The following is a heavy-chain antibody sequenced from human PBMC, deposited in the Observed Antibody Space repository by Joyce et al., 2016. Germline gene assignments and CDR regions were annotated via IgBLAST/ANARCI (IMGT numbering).Heavy chain of an antibody. CDR1: GGSISSYY. D-gene: IGHD3-3*01. CDR3: GGGLRFLEWLPYY. V-gene: IGHV4-4*07. Sequence: QVQLQESGPGLVKPSETLSLTCTVSGGSISSYYWNWIRQPAGKGLEWIGRIYTNGTASYDPSLKSRSAMSVDTSKNQFSLKLSSVTAADTAVYYCGGGLRFLEWLPYYWGQGTLVTVSS. CDR2: IYTNGTA. J-gene: IGHJ4*02.